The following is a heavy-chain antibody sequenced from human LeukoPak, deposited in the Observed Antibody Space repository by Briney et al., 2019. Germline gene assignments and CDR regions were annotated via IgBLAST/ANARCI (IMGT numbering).Heavy chain of an antibody. V-gene: IGHV4-59*01. CDR1: GXSISNYY. J-gene: IGHJ4*02. Sequence: SETLSLTWTVSGXSISNYYGSWIRQPPGKGLEWIGYVYYSGTTNYNSSLRGRVTISVDTSKNQLSLKLNSVTTADTAVYYCARIVPYNYGYVDYWGQGTLVTVSS. CDR2: VYYSGTT. D-gene: IGHD5-18*01. CDR3: ARIVPYNYGYVDY.